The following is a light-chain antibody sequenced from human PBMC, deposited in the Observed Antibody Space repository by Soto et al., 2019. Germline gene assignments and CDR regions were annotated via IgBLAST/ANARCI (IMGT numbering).Light chain of an antibody. J-gene: IGKJ3*01. CDR3: QLYGSSFI. CDR2: GAS. V-gene: IGKV3-20*01. CDR1: QSVRSSY. Sequence: IVLTQSPGTLSLSPGERATLSCRASQSVRSSYVAWYQQKPGQAPRLLIYGASSRATGIPDRFSGSGSGTDFTLTISRLEPEDFAVYYCQLYGSSFIFGPGTKVDIK.